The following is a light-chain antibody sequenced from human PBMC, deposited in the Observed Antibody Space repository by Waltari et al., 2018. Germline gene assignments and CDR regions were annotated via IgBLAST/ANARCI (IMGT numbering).Light chain of an antibody. V-gene: IGLV2-11*01. CDR2: DVS. CDR1: SSDVGGYNY. J-gene: IGLJ3*02. CDR3: CSYAGSCWV. Sequence: QSALTQPRSVSGSPGQSVTISCTGTSSDVGGYNYVSSYQQHPGKAPKLMIYDVSKRPSGGPDRFSGSKSGNTASLTISGLQAEDEADYYCCSYAGSCWVFGGGTKLTVL.